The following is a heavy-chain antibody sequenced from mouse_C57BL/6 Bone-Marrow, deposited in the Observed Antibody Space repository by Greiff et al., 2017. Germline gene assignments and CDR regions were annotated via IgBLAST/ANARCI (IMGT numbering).Heavy chain of an antibody. D-gene: IGHD3-1*01. CDR2: IRSKSNNYAT. V-gene: IGHV10-1*01. J-gene: IGHJ2*01. Sequence: EVKLVESGGGLVQPKGSLKLSCAASGFSFNTYAMNWVRQAPGKGLEWVARIRSKSNNYATYYADSVKDRFTISRDDSESMLYLQMNNLKTEYTAMYYCVRHKGANFFDYWGQGTTLTVSS. CDR1: GFSFNTYA. CDR3: VRHKGANFFDY.